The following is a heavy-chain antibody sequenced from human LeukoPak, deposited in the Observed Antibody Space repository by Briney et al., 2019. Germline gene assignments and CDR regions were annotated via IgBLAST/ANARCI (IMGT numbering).Heavy chain of an antibody. Sequence: GGSLRLSCASSGFTFSSYWMSWVRQAPGKGLEWVANIKQDGSEKYYVDSVKGRFTISRDNAKNSLYLQMISLRAEDTAVYYCARVGGRYSPLGYWGQGTLVTVSS. J-gene: IGHJ4*02. CDR3: ARVGGRYSPLGY. D-gene: IGHD3-16*02. CDR1: GFTFSSYW. V-gene: IGHV3-7*01. CDR2: IKQDGSEK.